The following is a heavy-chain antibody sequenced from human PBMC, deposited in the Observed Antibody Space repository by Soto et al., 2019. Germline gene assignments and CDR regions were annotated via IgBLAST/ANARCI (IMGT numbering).Heavy chain of an antibody. D-gene: IGHD3-22*01. J-gene: IGHJ4*02. CDR2: ISYDGSNK. V-gene: IGHV3-30*18. Sequence: PGGSLRLSCAASGFTFSSYGMHWVRQAPGKGLEWVAVISYDGSNKYYADSVKGRFTISRDNSKNTLYLQMNSLRAEDTAVYYCAKVKDYYDSSGYFDYWGQGTLVTVSS. CDR1: GFTFSSYG. CDR3: AKVKDYYDSSGYFDY.